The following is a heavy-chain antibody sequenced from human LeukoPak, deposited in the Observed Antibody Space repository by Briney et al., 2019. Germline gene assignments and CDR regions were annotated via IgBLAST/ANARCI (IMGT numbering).Heavy chain of an antibody. Sequence: ASVKVSCKASGYTFTGYYVHWVRPAPGQRLVWMGWINPNSDGTNYAQKFQGRFTLTRDTSISTAYMEVNKQRSDDTALYYCARNYEFWSFDYWGQGTLVIVSS. D-gene: IGHD3-3*01. CDR1: GYTFTGYY. CDR3: ARNYEFWSFDY. CDR2: INPNSDGT. V-gene: IGHV1-2*02. J-gene: IGHJ4*02.